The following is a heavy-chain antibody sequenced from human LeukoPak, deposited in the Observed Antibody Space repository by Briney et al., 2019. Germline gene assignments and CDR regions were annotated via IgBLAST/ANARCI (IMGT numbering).Heavy chain of an antibody. J-gene: IGHJ4*02. Sequence: RPGGTLRLSCAASGFTFSSYGMSWVRQAPGKGLEWVSAISGSGGSTYYADSVKGRFTISRDNSKNTLYLQMNSLRAEDTAVYYCANRNPHIAAAGTFPLSYFDYWGQGTLVTVSS. CDR1: GFTFSSYG. V-gene: IGHV3-23*01. CDR2: ISGSGGST. CDR3: ANRNPHIAAAGTFPLSYFDY. D-gene: IGHD6-13*01.